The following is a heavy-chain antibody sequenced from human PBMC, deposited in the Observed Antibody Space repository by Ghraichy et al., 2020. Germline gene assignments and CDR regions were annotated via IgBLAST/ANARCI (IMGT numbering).Heavy chain of an antibody. CDR2: IYTSGST. Sequence: SETLSLTCTVSGGSISSYYWSWIRQPAGKGLKWIGRIYTSGSTNYNPSLRSRVTMSVDTSKNQFSLKLSSVTAADTAVYYCAREDVAGAVRFDIWGQGTMVTVSS. V-gene: IGHV4-4*07. D-gene: IGHD1-26*01. CDR3: AREDVAGAVRFDI. CDR1: GGSISSYY. J-gene: IGHJ3*02.